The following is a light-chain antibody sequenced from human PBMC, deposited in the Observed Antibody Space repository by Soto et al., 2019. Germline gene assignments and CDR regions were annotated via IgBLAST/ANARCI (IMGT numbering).Light chain of an antibody. CDR1: QSVSSSY. V-gene: IGKV3-20*01. Sequence: EIVLTQSPGTLSLSPGERATLSCRASQSVSSSYLAWYQQKPGQAPRLLIYGASSRATGIPDRFSGSGSGTDFTLSSSGLEPEDFAVYYCQQYGSSLPWMVGKGTKVEIK. CDR2: GAS. J-gene: IGKJ1*01. CDR3: QQYGSSLPWM.